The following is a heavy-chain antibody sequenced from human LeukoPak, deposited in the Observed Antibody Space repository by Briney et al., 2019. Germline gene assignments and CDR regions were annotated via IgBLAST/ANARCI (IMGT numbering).Heavy chain of an antibody. CDR2: IYPGDSGP. D-gene: IGHD1-26*01. V-gene: IGHV5-51*01. CDR1: GYSFTSYC. CDR3: GMSGDRVPLQDDVFDV. J-gene: IGHJ3*01. Sequence: KHGESLKISCKVSGYSFTSYCIGWVRQMPGKGLEWMGIIYPGDSGPTYSPSFQGQVTISVDKSINTAYLQWSSLQASDTAMYYCGMSGDRVPLQDDVFDVWGQGTVVTVST.